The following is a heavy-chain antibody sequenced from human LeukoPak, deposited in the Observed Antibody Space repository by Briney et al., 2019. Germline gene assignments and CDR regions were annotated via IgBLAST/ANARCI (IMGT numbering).Heavy chain of an antibody. Sequence: PGGSLRPSCAASGFMFSNYVIHWVRQAPGKGLEWVAYVWNDGSTRWYADSVKGRFTVSRDNSRNTLYLQMDSLRVEDTALYYCAKDVNSDYPRAHAFHVWGQGTMVTVSS. V-gene: IGHV3-30*02. J-gene: IGHJ3*01. CDR1: GFMFSNYV. D-gene: IGHD4-11*01. CDR3: AKDVNSDYPRAHAFHV. CDR2: VWNDGSTR.